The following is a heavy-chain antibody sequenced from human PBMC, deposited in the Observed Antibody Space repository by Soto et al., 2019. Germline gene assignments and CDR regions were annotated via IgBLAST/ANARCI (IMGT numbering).Heavy chain of an antibody. J-gene: IGHJ4*02. CDR2: ISYTGTT. CDR1: DYSVSSSNW. D-gene: IGHD3-10*01. CDR3: ARTTLRRGNFDS. V-gene: IGHV4-28*01. Sequence: QVQLQESGPGLVMPSDTLSVTCVVSDYSVSSSNWWGWIRQPPGKGLEWIGYISYTGTTYYNPSLKSRVTMSVDTSKNQFSLQLTSVTAVDTAVYYCARTTLRRGNFDSWGQGTLVTVSS.